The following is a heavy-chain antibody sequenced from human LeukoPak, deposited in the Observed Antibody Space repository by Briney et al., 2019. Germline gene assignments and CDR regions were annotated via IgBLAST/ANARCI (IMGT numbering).Heavy chain of an antibody. CDR2: IYSGGST. V-gene: IGHV4-59*08. Sequence: ASETLSLTCSVSGGSISSYHWAWIRQSPGKGLEWIGKIYSGGSTDYNSSLNSRVTISIDTSNQFSLKLRSVTAADTAIYYCARQEKARYFQHWGQGTLVTVSS. CDR1: GGSISSYH. J-gene: IGHJ1*01. CDR3: ARQEKARYFQH.